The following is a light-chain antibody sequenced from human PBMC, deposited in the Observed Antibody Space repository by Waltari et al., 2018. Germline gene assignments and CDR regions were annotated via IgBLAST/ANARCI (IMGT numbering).Light chain of an antibody. CDR3: CSYAGSSYYV. CDR2: EGC. Sequence: QSALTQPASVSGSPGQSITISCTGTSSDVGSYNLVSWYQQHPGKAPKLMIYEGCKRPSGVSNRFSGSKSGNTASLTISGLQAEDEADYYCCSYAGSSYYVFGTGTKVTVL. CDR1: SSDVGSYNL. V-gene: IGLV2-23*01. J-gene: IGLJ1*01.